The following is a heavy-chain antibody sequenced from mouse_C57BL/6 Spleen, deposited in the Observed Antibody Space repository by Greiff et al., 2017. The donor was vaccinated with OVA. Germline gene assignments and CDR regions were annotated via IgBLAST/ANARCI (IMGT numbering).Heavy chain of an antibody. D-gene: IGHD1-1*01. CDR2: ISGGGGNT. CDR1: GFTFSSYT. Sequence: EVQRVESGGGLVKPGGSLKLSCAASGFTFSSYTMSWVRQTPEKRLEWVATISGGGGNTYYPDSVKGRFTISRDNAKNTLYLQMSSLRSEDTALYYCARRDGSSRYYFDYWGQGTTLTVSS. CDR3: ARRDGSSRYYFDY. V-gene: IGHV5-9*01. J-gene: IGHJ2*01.